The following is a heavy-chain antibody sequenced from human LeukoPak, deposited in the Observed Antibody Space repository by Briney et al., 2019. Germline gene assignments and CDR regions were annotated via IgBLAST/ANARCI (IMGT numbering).Heavy chain of an antibody. CDR2: IGGSGVGT. D-gene: IGHD4/OR15-4a*01. Sequence: PGGSLRLSCAASGFTFRRTAMSRVRQAPGKGLQWVATIGGSGVGTYYAASVKGRFNISRDNSKNTLYLQMNSLRTEDTAIYYCAKDANYLRSGSFFIPFDYWGQGTLVTVHS. V-gene: IGHV3-23*01. CDR1: GFTFRRTA. CDR3: AKDANYLRSGSFFIPFDY. J-gene: IGHJ4*02.